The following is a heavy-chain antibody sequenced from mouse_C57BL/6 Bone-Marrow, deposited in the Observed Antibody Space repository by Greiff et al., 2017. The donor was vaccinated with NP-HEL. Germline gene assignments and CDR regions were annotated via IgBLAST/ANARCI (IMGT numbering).Heavy chain of an antibody. CDR2: IHPTSGST. CDR1: GYTFTSYW. CDR3: ARWNYYYGLFDY. V-gene: IGHV1-64*01. D-gene: IGHD1-1*01. J-gene: IGHJ2*01. Sequence: QVQLQQPGAELVKPGASVKLSCKASGYTFTSYWMHWVKQRPGQGLEWIGMIHPTSGSTNYNEKFKNKATLTVDKSSSTAYMQLSSLTSEDSAVYYCARWNYYYGLFDYWGQGTTLTVSS.